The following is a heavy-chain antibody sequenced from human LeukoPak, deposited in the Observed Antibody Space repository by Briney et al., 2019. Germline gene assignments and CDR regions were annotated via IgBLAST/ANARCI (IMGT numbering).Heavy chain of an antibody. Sequence: PGGSLRLSCAASGFTFSDHYMDWVRQAPGKGLEWVSSISSSSSYIYYADSVKGRFTISRDNAKNSLYLQMNSLRAEDTAVYYCAREGYSSGWYFDYWGQGTLVTVSS. J-gene: IGHJ4*02. CDR3: AREGYSSGWYFDY. CDR2: ISSSSSYI. D-gene: IGHD6-19*01. CDR1: GFTFSDHY. V-gene: IGHV3-21*01.